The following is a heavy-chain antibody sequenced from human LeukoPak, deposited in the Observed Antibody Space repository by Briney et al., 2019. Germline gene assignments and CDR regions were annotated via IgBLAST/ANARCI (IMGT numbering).Heavy chain of an antibody. CDR2: INPNSGGT. Sequence: ASVKVSCKASGYSFTGYYIHWVRQAPGQGLQWMGWINPNSGGTNYAQKFQGRVTMTRDTSISTAYMELSRLRSDDTAVYYCARGEIDYGGYWGQGTLVTVSS. CDR1: GYSFTGYY. V-gene: IGHV1-2*02. D-gene: IGHD4/OR15-4a*01. CDR3: ARGEIDYGGY. J-gene: IGHJ4*02.